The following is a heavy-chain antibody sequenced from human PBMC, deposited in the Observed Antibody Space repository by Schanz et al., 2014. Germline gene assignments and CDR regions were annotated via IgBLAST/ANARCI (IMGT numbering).Heavy chain of an antibody. Sequence: EVLLVESGGGLVTPGESLRLSCAASGFTFSSYSMNWVRQAPGQGLEWVSSVSHGGTYIYYADSVRGRFTISRDNAKTLLVLQMHSLRAADTAVYYCARSTYYDILTGPTHPRVDVRYFDLWGRGTLVTVSS. CDR3: ARSTYYDILTGPTHPRVDVRYFDL. V-gene: IGHV3-21*02. CDR2: VSHGGTYI. D-gene: IGHD3-9*01. CDR1: GFTFSSYS. J-gene: IGHJ2*01.